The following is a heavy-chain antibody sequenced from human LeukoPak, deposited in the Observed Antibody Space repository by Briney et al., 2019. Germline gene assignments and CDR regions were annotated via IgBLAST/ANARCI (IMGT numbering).Heavy chain of an antibody. CDR1: GGSITITSYY. CDR3: ARYLGGSMLDD. Sequence: SETLSLTCTVSGGSITITSYYWGWIRQPPGKGLEWIGSVYSSGNSYYSPPLKSRVTISIDTSKNQFSLKVRSVTAADTAVYYCARYLGGSMLDDWGQGTLVTVSS. V-gene: IGHV4-39*01. J-gene: IGHJ4*02. CDR2: VYSSGNS. D-gene: IGHD3-10*01.